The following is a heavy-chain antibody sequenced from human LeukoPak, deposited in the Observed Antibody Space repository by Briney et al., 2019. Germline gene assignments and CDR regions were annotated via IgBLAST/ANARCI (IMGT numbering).Heavy chain of an antibody. CDR2: ISYDGSNK. D-gene: IGHD3-22*01. CDR3: AREYYYGSSGYSIPNAFDI. J-gene: IGHJ3*02. V-gene: IGHV3-30*04. CDR1: GFTFSSYA. Sequence: GGSLRLSCAASGFTFSSYAMHWVRQAPGKGLEWVAVISYDGSNKYYADSVKGRFTISRDNSKNTLYLQMNSLRAEDTAVYYCAREYYYGSSGYSIPNAFDIWGQGTMVTVSS.